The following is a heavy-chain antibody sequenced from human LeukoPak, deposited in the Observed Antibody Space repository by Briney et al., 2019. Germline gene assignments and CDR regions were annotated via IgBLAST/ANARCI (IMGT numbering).Heavy chain of an antibody. V-gene: IGHV3-11*04. CDR3: ARDDHYYYYYYMDV. Sequence: GGSLRLSCAASGLTLSDYYMTWIRQAPGKGLEWVSYISSSGGSGNIYYADSVKGRFTISRDNAKNSLYLQMNSLRAEDTAVYYCARDDHYYYYYYMDVWGKGTTVTVSS. CDR1: GLTLSDYY. D-gene: IGHD1-14*01. J-gene: IGHJ6*03. CDR2: ISSSGGSGNI.